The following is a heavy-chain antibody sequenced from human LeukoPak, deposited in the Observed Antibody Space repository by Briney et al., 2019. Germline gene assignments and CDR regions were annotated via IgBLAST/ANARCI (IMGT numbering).Heavy chain of an antibody. CDR2: IYPGDSDT. CDR3: ARRAYSHEWFDP. CDR1: GYTFTNYW. Sequence: GESLKISCKASGYTFTNYWIGWVRPMPGKDLEWMGTIYPGDSDTRYNPSFQGQVTISADKSISTAYLQWSSLRASDSAMYYCARRAYSHEWFDPWGQGTLVTVSS. J-gene: IGHJ5*02. V-gene: IGHV5-51*01. D-gene: IGHD5-12*01.